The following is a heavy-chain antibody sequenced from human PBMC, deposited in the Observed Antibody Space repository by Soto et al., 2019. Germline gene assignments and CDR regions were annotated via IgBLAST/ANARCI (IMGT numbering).Heavy chain of an antibody. Sequence: EVQLLESGGGLVRPGGSLRLSCAASDFTFSSYAMNWVRQAPGKGLEWVSAISGSGGSTYYADSVKGRFTISRDNSKNTLFLQMNSLRAEDTAVYYCAKGPYCSGPSCYFLGLFDYWGQGTLVTVSS. CDR1: DFTFSSYA. J-gene: IGHJ4*02. CDR2: ISGSGGST. CDR3: AKGPYCSGPSCYFLGLFDY. D-gene: IGHD2-2*01. V-gene: IGHV3-23*01.